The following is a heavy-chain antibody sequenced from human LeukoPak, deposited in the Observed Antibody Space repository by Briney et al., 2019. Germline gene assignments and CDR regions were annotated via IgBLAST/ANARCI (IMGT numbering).Heavy chain of an antibody. D-gene: IGHD3-10*01. J-gene: IGHJ5*02. Sequence: ASVKVSCKASGYTFTSYYMHWVRQAPGQGLEWMGIINPSGGSTSYAQKFQGRVTMTRDTSTSTVYMELSSLGSEDTAVYYCARAGVRGVMRIFNWFDPWGQGTLVTVSS. V-gene: IGHV1-46*01. CDR2: INPSGGST. CDR1: GYTFTSYY. CDR3: ARAGVRGVMRIFNWFDP.